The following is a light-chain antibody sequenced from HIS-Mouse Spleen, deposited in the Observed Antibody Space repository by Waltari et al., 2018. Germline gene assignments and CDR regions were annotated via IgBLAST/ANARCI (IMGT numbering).Light chain of an antibody. CDR2: GNN. Sequence: QSVLTQPPSASGTPGQMVTISCSGSSSNIGSNYVYWYQQLPGTAPKLLIYGNNHRPSGVPDRFSGSKSGTSASLAISGLRSEDEADYYCAAWDDSLSGWVFGGGTKLTVL. CDR1: SSNIGSNY. CDR3: AAWDDSLSGWV. J-gene: IGLJ3*02. V-gene: IGLV1-47*01.